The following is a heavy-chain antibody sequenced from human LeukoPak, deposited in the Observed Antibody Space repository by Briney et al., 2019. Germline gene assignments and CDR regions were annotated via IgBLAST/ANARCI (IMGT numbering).Heavy chain of an antibody. Sequence: ASVKVSCKASGYTFTGYYVHWVRQAPGQGLEWMGWINPNSGGTNYAQKFQGRVTMTRDTSISTAYMELSRLRSDDTAVYYCASEPDYGVTWFDPWGQGTLVTISS. CDR3: ASEPDYGVTWFDP. J-gene: IGHJ5*02. D-gene: IGHD4-17*01. CDR1: GYTFTGYY. CDR2: INPNSGGT. V-gene: IGHV1-2*02.